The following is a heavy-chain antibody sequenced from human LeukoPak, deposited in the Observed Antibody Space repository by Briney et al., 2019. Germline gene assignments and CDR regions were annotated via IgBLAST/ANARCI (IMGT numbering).Heavy chain of an antibody. CDR3: ARDSVVVAATPRLYYYYYYMDV. D-gene: IGHD2-15*01. Sequence: GSSVKVPCKASGYTFTSYYMHWVRQAPGQGLEWMGIINPSGGSTSYAQKFQGRVTMTRDTSTSTVYMELSSLRSEDTAVYYCARDSVVVAATPRLYYYYYYMDVWGKGTTVTVSS. CDR2: INPSGGST. V-gene: IGHV1-46*01. J-gene: IGHJ6*03. CDR1: GYTFTSYY.